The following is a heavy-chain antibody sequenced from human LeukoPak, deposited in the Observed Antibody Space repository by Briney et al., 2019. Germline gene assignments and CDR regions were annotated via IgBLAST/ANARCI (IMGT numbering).Heavy chain of an antibody. CDR1: GYTFIGYY. Sequence: ASVKVSCKTSGYTFIGYYMHWVRQAPGQGLEWMGWINPNSGGTNYAQKFQGRVTMTRDTSISTAYMELSRLRSDDTAVYYCARNMDCSGGSCFFGGAFDIWGQGTMVTVSS. CDR3: ARNMDCSGGSCFFGGAFDI. V-gene: IGHV1-2*02. J-gene: IGHJ3*02. CDR2: INPNSGGT. D-gene: IGHD2-15*01.